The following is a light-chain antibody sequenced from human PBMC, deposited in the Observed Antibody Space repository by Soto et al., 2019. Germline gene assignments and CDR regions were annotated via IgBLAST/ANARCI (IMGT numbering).Light chain of an antibody. CDR3: QQYNKWPPIT. CDR2: GAS. V-gene: IGKV3-15*01. Sequence: EIVMTQSPATLSVSPGERATLSCRASQSVSSNLAWYQQKPGQAPRLLIYGASTSATGIPARFSGSGSGTEFTLTISSLQSEDFAVYYCQQYNKWPPITFGQGTRLEIK. J-gene: IGKJ5*01. CDR1: QSVSSN.